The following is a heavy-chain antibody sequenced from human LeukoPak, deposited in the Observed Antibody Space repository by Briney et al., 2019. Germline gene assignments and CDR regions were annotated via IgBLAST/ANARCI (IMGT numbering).Heavy chain of an antibody. D-gene: IGHD3-3*01. Sequence: SETLSLTCTVSGGSVSSGSYYWSWIRQPPGKGLEWIGYIYYSGSTNYNPSLKSRVTISVDTSKNQFSLKLSSVTAADTAVYYCARGGDFPNWFDPWGQGTLVTVSS. J-gene: IGHJ5*02. CDR2: IYYSGST. CDR3: ARGGDFPNWFDP. V-gene: IGHV4-61*01. CDR1: GGSVSSGSYY.